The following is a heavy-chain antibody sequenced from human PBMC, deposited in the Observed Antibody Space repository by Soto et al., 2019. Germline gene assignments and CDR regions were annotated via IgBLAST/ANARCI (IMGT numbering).Heavy chain of an antibody. CDR2: INHSGST. CDR1: GGSFSGYY. J-gene: IGHJ5*02. CDR3: ARGLTNELLWFGELFRYNWFDP. Sequence: SETLSLTCAVYGGSFSGYYWSWIRQPPGKGLEWIGEINHSGSTNYNPSLKSRVTISVDTSKNQFSLKLSSVTAADTAVYYCARGLTNELLWFGELFRYNWFDPWGQGTLVTVSS. V-gene: IGHV4-34*01. D-gene: IGHD3-10*01.